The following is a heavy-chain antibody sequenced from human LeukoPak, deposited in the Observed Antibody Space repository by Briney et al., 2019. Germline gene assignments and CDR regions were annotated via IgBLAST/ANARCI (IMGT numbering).Heavy chain of an antibody. J-gene: IGHJ4*02. V-gene: IGHV4-61*09. CDR3: ARWSGIAAAGTFYFDY. D-gene: IGHD6-13*01. Sequence: SQTLSLTCAVSGGSISSGGYSWSWIRQPPGKGLEWIGYIYTSGSTNYNPSLKSRVTISVDTSKNQFSLKLSSVTAADTAVYYCARWSGIAAAGTFYFDYWGQGTLVTVSS. CDR2: IYTSGST. CDR1: GGSISSGGYS.